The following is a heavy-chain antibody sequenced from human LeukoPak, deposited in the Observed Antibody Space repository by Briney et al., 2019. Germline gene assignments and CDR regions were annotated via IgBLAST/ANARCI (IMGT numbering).Heavy chain of an antibody. V-gene: IGHV7-4-1*02. Sequence: ASVKVSCKASGYTFTSYAMNWVRQAPGRGLEWMGWINTNTGNPTCAQGFTGRFVFSLDTSVSTAYLQISSLKAEDTAVYYCARDFETTGYNWFDPWGQGTLVTVSS. CDR2: INTNTGNP. D-gene: IGHD3-9*01. CDR1: GYTFTSYA. J-gene: IGHJ5*02. CDR3: ARDFETTGYNWFDP.